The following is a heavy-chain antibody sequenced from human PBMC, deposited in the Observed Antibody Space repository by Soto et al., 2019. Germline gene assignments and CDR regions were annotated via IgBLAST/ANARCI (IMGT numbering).Heavy chain of an antibody. V-gene: IGHV1-58*01. Sequence: ASVKVSCKASGFTFTSSAVQWVRQARGQRLEWIGWIVVGSGNTNYAQKFQERVTITRDMSTSTAYMELSSLRSEDTAVYYCAALVGGSYRFDYWGQGTLVTVSS. CDR2: IVVGSGNT. CDR3: AALVGGSYRFDY. J-gene: IGHJ4*02. D-gene: IGHD1-26*01. CDR1: GFTFTSSA.